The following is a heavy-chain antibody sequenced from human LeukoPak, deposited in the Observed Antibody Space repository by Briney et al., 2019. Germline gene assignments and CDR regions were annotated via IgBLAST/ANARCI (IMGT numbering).Heavy chain of an antibody. V-gene: IGHV3-33*01. CDR1: GFTFSSYG. Sequence: PGRSLRLSCAASGFTFSSYGMHWVRQAPGKGLEWVAVIWYGGSNKYYADSVKGRFTISRDNSKNTLYLQVNSLRAEDTAVYYCASTSGWYEPIDYWGQGTLVTVSS. J-gene: IGHJ4*02. CDR3: ASTSGWYEPIDY. CDR2: IWYGGSNK. D-gene: IGHD6-19*01.